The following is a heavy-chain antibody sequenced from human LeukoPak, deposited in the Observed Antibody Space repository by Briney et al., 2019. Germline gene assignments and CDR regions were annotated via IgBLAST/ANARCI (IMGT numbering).Heavy chain of an antibody. D-gene: IGHD6-19*01. Sequence: GGSLRLSCAASGFTFSSYWMSWVRQAPGKGLEWVANIKQDGSEKYYVDSVKGRSTISRDNAKNSLYLQMNSLRAEDTAVYYCAREAGYSSGWYPDAFDIWGQGTMVTVSS. CDR1: GFTFSSYW. V-gene: IGHV3-7*01. CDR3: AREAGYSSGWYPDAFDI. J-gene: IGHJ3*02. CDR2: IKQDGSEK.